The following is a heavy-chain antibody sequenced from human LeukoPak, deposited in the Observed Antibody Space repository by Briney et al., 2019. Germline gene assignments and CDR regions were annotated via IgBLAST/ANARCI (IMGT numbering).Heavy chain of an antibody. CDR2: ITGNGVST. D-gene: IGHD6-13*01. V-gene: IGHV3-23*01. Sequence: GGSLRLSCAASGFTFNTYTMNWVRLVPGKGLEWVSLITGNGVSTYYADSVKGRFTISRDNSKNTLYLQMNSLRAEDTAVYYCAKGLHSSSWYPDSWGQGTLVTVSS. J-gene: IGHJ4*02. CDR3: AKGLHSSSWYPDS. CDR1: GFTFNTYT.